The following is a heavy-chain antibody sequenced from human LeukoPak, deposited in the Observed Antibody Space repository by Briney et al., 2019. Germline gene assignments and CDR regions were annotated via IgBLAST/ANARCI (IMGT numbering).Heavy chain of an antibody. V-gene: IGHV3-30-3*01. Sequence: GRSLRLSCAASGFTFSSYAMHWVRQAPGKGLEWVAVISYDGSNKYYADSVKGRFTISRDNSKNTLYLQMNSLRAEDTAVYYCARGPPYGSRSDFFDYWGQGTLVTVSS. D-gene: IGHD3-10*01. J-gene: IGHJ4*02. CDR2: ISYDGSNK. CDR1: GFTFSSYA. CDR3: ARGPPYGSRSDFFDY.